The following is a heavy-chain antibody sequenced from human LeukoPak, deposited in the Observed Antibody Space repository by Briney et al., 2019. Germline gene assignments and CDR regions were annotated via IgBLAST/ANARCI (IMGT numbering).Heavy chain of an antibody. CDR3: ARAFWSGYYEGYFDY. CDR2: IIPIFGTA. D-gene: IGHD3-3*01. J-gene: IGHJ4*02. Sequence: ASVKVPCEASGGTFSSYAISWVRQAPGQGLEWMGGIIPIFGTANYAQKFQGRVTITADESTSTAYMELSSLRSEDTAVYYCARAFWSGYYEGYFDYWGQGTLVTVSS. CDR1: GGTFSSYA. V-gene: IGHV1-69*13.